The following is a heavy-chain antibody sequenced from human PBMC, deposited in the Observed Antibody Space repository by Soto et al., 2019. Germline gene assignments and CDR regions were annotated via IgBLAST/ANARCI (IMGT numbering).Heavy chain of an antibody. CDR3: ARVMITFGGVIAQRFDP. Sequence: QVQLQESGPGLVKPSQTLSLTCTVSGGSISSGGYYWSWIRQHPGKGLEWIGYIYYSGSTYYNPSLKRRVTISVDTSKNQFSLKLSSVTAADTAVYYCARVMITFGGVIAQRFDPWGQGTLVTVSS. D-gene: IGHD3-16*02. CDR2: IYYSGST. CDR1: GGSISSGGYY. V-gene: IGHV4-31*03. J-gene: IGHJ5*02.